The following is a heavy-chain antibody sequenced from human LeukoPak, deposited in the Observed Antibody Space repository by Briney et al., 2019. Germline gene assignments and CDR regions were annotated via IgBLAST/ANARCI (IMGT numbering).Heavy chain of an antibody. V-gene: IGHV3-9*01. CDR3: VKDDGWYS. CDR2: ISLNSVKT. D-gene: IGHD2-15*01. Sequence: PGGSLRLSCAASGFTFDYYAMHWVRQAPGKGLEWVSGISLNSVKTGYADSVKGRFIISRDNAKNSLYLQMNSLSAEDTALYYCVKDDGWYSWGQGTMVTVSS. CDR1: GFTFDYYA. J-gene: IGHJ3*01.